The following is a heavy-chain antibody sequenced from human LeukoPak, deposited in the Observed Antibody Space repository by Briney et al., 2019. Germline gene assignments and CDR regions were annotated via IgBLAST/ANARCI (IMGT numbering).Heavy chain of an antibody. V-gene: IGHV1-69*04. CDR2: IIPILGIA. Sequence: GASVKVSCKASGGTFSSYAISWVRQAPGQGLEWMGRIIPILGIANYAQKFQGRVTITADKSTSTAYMELSSLRSEDTAVYYCARESSDVVRGVIEVGVGYWGQGTLVTVSS. CDR3: ARESSDVVRGVIEVGVGY. J-gene: IGHJ4*02. CDR1: GGTFSSYA. D-gene: IGHD3-10*01.